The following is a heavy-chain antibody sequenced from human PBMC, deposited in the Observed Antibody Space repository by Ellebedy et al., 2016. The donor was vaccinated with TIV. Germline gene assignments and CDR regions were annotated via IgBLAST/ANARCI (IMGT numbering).Heavy chain of an antibody. J-gene: IGHJ6*02. Sequence: SVKVSCXASGGTFSSYAISWVRQAPGQGLEWMGGIIPIFGTANYAQKFQGRVTITADKSTSTAYMELSSLRSEDTAVYYCVYLMGPKMGPTGPKAGNWTRAGMDVWGQGTTVTVSS. D-gene: IGHD1-20*01. V-gene: IGHV1-69*06. CDR3: VYLMGPKMGPTGPKAGNWTRAGMDV. CDR2: IIPIFGTA. CDR1: GGTFSSYA.